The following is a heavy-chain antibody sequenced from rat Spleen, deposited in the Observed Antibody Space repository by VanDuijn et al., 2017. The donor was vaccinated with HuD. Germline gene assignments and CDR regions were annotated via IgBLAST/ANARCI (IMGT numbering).Heavy chain of an antibody. J-gene: IGHJ2*01. CDR3: ARLTTAFDY. V-gene: IGHV5S13*01. Sequence: EVQLVESGGGLVQPGRSLKLSCAASGFTFSNYGMAWVRQTPTKGLEWVASISTGGGNTYYRDSVKGRFTISRDNAKSFLQMDSLRSGDTATYYCARLTTAFDYWGQGVMVTVSS. CDR1: GFTFSNYG. D-gene: IGHD1-10*01. CDR2: ISTGGGNT.